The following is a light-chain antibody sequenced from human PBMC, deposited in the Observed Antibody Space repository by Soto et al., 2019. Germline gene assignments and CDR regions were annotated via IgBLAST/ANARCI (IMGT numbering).Light chain of an antibody. V-gene: IGKV1-39*01. Sequence: DIHITQSPSSLSASVGDRVTITFRARQSISSYLPWYQQKPGKAPKLLIYAASSLQSGVPSRFSGSGSGTDFTLTISSLQPEDFATYYCQQSYSTLWTYGQGTKVDIK. CDR2: AAS. CDR3: QQSYSTLWT. J-gene: IGKJ1*01. CDR1: QSISSY.